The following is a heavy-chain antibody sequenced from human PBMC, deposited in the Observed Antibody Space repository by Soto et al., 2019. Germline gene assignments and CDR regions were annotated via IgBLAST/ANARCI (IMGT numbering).Heavy chain of an antibody. V-gene: IGHV1-3*05. CDR1: GYTFTSYA. J-gene: IGHJ4*02. Sequence: QVQLVQSGAEEKKPGASVKVSCKASGYTFTSYAMHWVRQAPGQRLEWKGWINAGNGNTKYSQKFQGRVNITRDTTEDTAYIELSRTRTDNKAVYSSAKGSGYYYWDDYWGQGTLVTVSS. D-gene: IGHD3-22*01. CDR3: AKGSGYYYWDDY. CDR2: INAGNGNT.